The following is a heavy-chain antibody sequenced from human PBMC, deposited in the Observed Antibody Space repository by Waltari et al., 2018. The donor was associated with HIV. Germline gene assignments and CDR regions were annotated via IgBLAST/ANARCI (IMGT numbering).Heavy chain of an antibody. D-gene: IGHD1-1*01. V-gene: IGHV3-72*01. CDR1: GLAFSDYH. Sequence: EVQLVESGGGLVQPGGSLRLSCAASGLAFSDYHMDWVRQAPGKGLEWVGHIRNKPSSYTTVYAESVKGRFSISRDDSRNSLYLQMNSLKTEDTAVYYCTTSAIGNIFDNWGQGTLVTVSS. CDR2: IRNKPSSYTT. CDR3: TTSAIGNIFDN. J-gene: IGHJ4*02.